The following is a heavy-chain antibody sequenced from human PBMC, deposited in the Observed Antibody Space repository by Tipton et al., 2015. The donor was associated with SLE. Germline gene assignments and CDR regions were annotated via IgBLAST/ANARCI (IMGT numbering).Heavy chain of an antibody. CDR3: ARDGGSLEDYMDV. D-gene: IGHD1-26*01. V-gene: IGHV3-7*01. Sequence: SLRLSCTVSGGSIRTHYWSWIRQPAGKGLEWMANIKEDGSDKYYVDSVKGRFTISRDNAKNSLYLQMNSLSAEDTAVYYCARDGGSLEDYMDVWGKGTTVTVSS. CDR1: GGSIRTHY. J-gene: IGHJ6*03. CDR2: IKEDGSDK.